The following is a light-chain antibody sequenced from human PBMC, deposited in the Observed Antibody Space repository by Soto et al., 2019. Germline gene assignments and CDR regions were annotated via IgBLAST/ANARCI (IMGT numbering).Light chain of an antibody. CDR3: QQYNSYHST. J-gene: IGKJ1*01. V-gene: IGKV1-5*01. Sequence: DIQMTQSPSTLSTSVGDRVTITCRASQSISSWLAWYQQKPGKAPKLLIYDASSLESGVPSRFSGSGSGTEFTLTISSLQHDDFEIYYCQQYNSYHSTLRQGTKVDLK. CDR1: QSISSW. CDR2: DAS.